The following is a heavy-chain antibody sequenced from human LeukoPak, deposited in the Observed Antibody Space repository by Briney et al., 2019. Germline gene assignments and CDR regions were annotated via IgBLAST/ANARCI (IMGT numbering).Heavy chain of an antibody. Sequence: GGSLRLSCAASGFTFDDYGLNWVRQAPGKGLEWVSGINWTGGSTGYADSVKGRFTISRDNAKKSLYLQMNGLIAEDTALYYCARGESGTYYSYFTYWGQGTLVTVSS. J-gene: IGHJ4*02. D-gene: IGHD1-26*01. CDR1: GFTFDDYG. V-gene: IGHV3-20*04. CDR3: ARGESGTYYSYFTY. CDR2: INWTGGST.